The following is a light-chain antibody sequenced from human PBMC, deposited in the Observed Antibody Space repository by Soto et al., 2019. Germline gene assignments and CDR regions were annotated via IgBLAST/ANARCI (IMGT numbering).Light chain of an antibody. CDR2: DAS. Sequence: PGERATLSCRASQSIDNYLAWYQQKPGQAPRLLIYDASIRATGIPARFSVSGSGTDFTLTISSLETEDFAVYYCQQRSNWPPFTFGPGTKVDI. J-gene: IGKJ3*01. V-gene: IGKV3-11*01. CDR1: QSIDNY. CDR3: QQRSNWPPFT.